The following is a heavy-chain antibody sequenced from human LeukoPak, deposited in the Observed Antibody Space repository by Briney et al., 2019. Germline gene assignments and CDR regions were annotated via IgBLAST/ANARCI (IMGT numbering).Heavy chain of an antibody. CDR3: ARGPPQYDSSGYYLVWFDP. J-gene: IGHJ5*02. D-gene: IGHD3-22*01. V-gene: IGHV4-34*01. CDR2: INHSGST. CDR1: SGSFSGYY. Sequence: SETLSLTCAVYSGSFSGYYWSWIRQPPGKGLEWIGEINHSGSTNYNPSLKSRVTISVDTSKNQFSLKLSSVTAADTAVYYCARGPPQYDSSGYYLVWFDPWGQGTLVTVSS.